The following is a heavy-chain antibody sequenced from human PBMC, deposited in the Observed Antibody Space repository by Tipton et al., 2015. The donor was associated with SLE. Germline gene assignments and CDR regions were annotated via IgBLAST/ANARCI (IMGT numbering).Heavy chain of an antibody. CDR2: VHTSGST. D-gene: IGHD2-2*01. J-gene: IGHJ3*02. CDR1: PDSIKTYY. Sequence: TLSLTCTVSPDSIKTYYWAWIRQSAGKGLEWIGRVHTSGSTSYNPSLQSRLTMSLDTSNNQLYLRLSSVTAADTALYYCVRVIVPASRGAFDIWGQGTMVTVSS. V-gene: IGHV4-4*07. CDR3: VRVIVPASRGAFDI.